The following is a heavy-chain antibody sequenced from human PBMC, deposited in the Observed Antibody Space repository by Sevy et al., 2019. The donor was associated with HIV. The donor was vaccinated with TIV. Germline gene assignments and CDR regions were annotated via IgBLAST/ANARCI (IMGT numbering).Heavy chain of an antibody. Sequence: GGSLRLSCAASGFTFIKYSMSWVRQPPGKGLEWVSTLSFGCGEINYADSAKGRFTISRDNSKSSVYLQMNNLRPEDTAVYYCAREGCTKPHDYWGQGTLVTVSS. V-gene: IGHV3-23*01. CDR1: GFTFIKYS. J-gene: IGHJ4*02. CDR2: LSFGCGEI. D-gene: IGHD2-8*01. CDR3: AREGCTKPHDY.